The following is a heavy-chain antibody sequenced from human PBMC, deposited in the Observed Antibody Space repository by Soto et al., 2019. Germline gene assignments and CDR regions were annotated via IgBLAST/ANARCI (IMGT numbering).Heavy chain of an antibody. V-gene: IGHV4-30-4*01. CDR2: IYYSGST. Sequence: QVQLQESGPGLVKPSQTLSLTCTVSGGSISSGDYYWSWIRQPPGKGLEWIGYIYYSGSTYYNPSLISRVTISVDTSKTHFSLKLSSVTAADTAVYYCARLVQLLQGRWFDPWGQGTLVTVSS. J-gene: IGHJ5*02. D-gene: IGHD2-15*01. CDR1: GGSISSGDYY. CDR3: ARLVQLLQGRWFDP.